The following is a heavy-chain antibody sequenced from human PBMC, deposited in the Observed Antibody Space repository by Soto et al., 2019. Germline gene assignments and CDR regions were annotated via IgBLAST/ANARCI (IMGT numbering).Heavy chain of an antibody. J-gene: IGHJ5*02. D-gene: IGHD5-18*01. CDR2: IYYSGST. Sequence: QVQLQESGPGLVKPSQTLSLTCTVSGGSIVSGDYYWNWIRQPPGKGLEWIGYIYYSGSTYYNPSLKSRVAISVDTSKKQFSLKLTSVTAADTAVYYCARGADPAMVAGFDPWGQGTLVTVSS. V-gene: IGHV4-30-4*01. CDR3: ARGADPAMVAGFDP. CDR1: GGSIVSGDYY.